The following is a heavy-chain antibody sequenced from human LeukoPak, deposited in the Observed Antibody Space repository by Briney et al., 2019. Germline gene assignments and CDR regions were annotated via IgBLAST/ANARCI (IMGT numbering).Heavy chain of an antibody. V-gene: IGHV3-74*01. D-gene: IGHD6-19*01. J-gene: IGHJ4*02. Sequence: PGGSLRLSCAASGFSLDSYWMHWVRQAPGKGLVWVSRINAEATNTPYADSVKGRFTISRDNAKNMLYLQMNSLRAEDTAVYYCARGSSSGWLDYLDSWSQGTLVIVSS. CDR1: GFSLDSYW. CDR3: ARGSSSGWLDYLDS. CDR2: INAEATNT.